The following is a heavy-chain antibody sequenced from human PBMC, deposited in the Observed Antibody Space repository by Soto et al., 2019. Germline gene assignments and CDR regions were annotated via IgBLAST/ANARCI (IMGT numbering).Heavy chain of an antibody. CDR1: GGSFSGYY. CDR3: ARVSWYSSGSLDY. D-gene: IGHD6-19*01. V-gene: IGHV4-34*01. Sequence: SETLSLTCAVYGGSFSGYYWSWIRQPPGKGLEWIGEINHSGSTNYNPSLKSRVTISVDTSKNQFSLKLSSVTAADTAVYYCARVSWYSSGSLDYWGQGTPVTVSS. CDR2: INHSGST. J-gene: IGHJ4*02.